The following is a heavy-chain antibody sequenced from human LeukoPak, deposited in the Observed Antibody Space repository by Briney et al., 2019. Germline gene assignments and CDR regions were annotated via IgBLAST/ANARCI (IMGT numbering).Heavy chain of an antibody. CDR2: FDPEDGET. D-gene: IGHD1-26*01. V-gene: IGHV1-24*01. Sequence: ASVKVSCKVSGYTLTELSMHWVRQAPGKGLEWMGGFDPEDGETIYAQKFQGRVTMTEDTSTDTAYMELSSLRSEDTAVYHCATSHGSYYPEYFQHWGQGTLVTVSS. CDR1: GYTLTELS. CDR3: ATSHGSYYPEYFQH. J-gene: IGHJ1*01.